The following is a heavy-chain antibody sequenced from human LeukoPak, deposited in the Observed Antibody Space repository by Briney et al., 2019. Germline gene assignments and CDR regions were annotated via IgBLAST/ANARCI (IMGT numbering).Heavy chain of an antibody. CDR2: ISSSSSYI. V-gene: IGHV3-21*04. D-gene: IGHD3-3*01. CDR1: GFTFSSYS. CDR3: ARAHPDFWNGYSY. J-gene: IGHJ4*02. Sequence: GGSLRLSCAASGFTFSSYSMNWVRQAPGKGLEWVSSISSSSSYIYYADSVKGRFTISRDNAKNSLYLQMNSLRAEDTAVYYCARAHPDFWNGYSYWGQGTLVTVSS.